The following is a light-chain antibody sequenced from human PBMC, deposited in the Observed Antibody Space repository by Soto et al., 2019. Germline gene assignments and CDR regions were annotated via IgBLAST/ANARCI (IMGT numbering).Light chain of an antibody. Sequence: EIVMTQSPATLSVSPGERATLSCRASQSVSSNLAWYQQKRGQAPRLLICGASTRATGIPARVSGSGSGTELTLTISSLQAEDFAVYYCQQYNNWPPWTFGQGTKVEIK. J-gene: IGKJ1*01. CDR2: GAS. CDR1: QSVSSN. V-gene: IGKV3-15*01. CDR3: QQYNNWPPWT.